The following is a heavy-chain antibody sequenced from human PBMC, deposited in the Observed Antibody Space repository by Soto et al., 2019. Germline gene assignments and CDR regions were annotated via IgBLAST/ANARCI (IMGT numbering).Heavy chain of an antibody. J-gene: IGHJ4*02. Sequence: PGGSLRLSCAASGFTFSSYWMSWVRQAPGKGLEWVANIKQDGSEKYYVDSVKGRFTISRDNAKNSLYLQMNSLRAEDTAVYYCARDRSSGYDLFYFDYWGQGTLVTVSS. CDR1: GFTFSSYW. D-gene: IGHD5-12*01. CDR2: IKQDGSEK. V-gene: IGHV3-7*05. CDR3: ARDRSSGYDLFYFDY.